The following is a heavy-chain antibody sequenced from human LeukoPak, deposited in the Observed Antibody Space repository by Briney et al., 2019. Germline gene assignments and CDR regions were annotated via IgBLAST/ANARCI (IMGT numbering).Heavy chain of an antibody. CDR1: GGSIRSDY. CDR3: ARAYIRSPHFDS. V-gene: IGHV4-4*07. D-gene: IGHD2-21*01. J-gene: IGHJ4*02. Sequence: SETLSLTCTVSGGSIRSDYWNWIRQPAGKGLERIGRIYTSGSTNYNPSLKSRVTMSIDRSENQFSLKLSSVTAADTAVYYCARAYIRSPHFDSWGQGTPVTVSS. CDR2: IYTSGST.